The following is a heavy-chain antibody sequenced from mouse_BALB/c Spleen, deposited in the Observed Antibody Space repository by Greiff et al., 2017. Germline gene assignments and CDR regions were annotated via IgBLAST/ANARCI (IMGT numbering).Heavy chain of an antibody. Sequence: VHLVESGAELVKPGASVKLSCKASGYTFTSYYMYWVKQRPGQGLEWIGEINPSNGGTNFNEKFKSKATLTVDKSSSTAYMQLSSLTSEDSAVYYCTRYRYWYFDVWGAGTTVTVSS. CDR3: TRYRYWYFDV. J-gene: IGHJ1*01. CDR1: GYTFTSYY. D-gene: IGHD1-1*01. CDR2: INPSNGGT. V-gene: IGHV1S81*02.